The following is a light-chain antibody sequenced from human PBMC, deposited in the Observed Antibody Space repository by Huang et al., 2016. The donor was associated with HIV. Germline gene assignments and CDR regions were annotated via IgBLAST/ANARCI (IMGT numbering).Light chain of an antibody. CDR1: QSVSSN. CDR3: QQYDNGPIA. J-gene: IGKJ5*01. V-gene: IGKV3-15*01. CDR2: GAS. Sequence: EIVMTQSPATLSVSPGERATLSCRASQSVSSNLAWYQQKHGQAPRLLIYGASTRVTGVPARFSGRGSGTELTLTISSLQSEDFAVYYCQQYDNGPIAFGQGTRLEI.